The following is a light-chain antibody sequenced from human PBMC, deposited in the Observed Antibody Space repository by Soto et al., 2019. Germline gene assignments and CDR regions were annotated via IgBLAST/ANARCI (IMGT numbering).Light chain of an antibody. CDR1: QDIHNY. CDR2: AAS. J-gene: IGKJ1*01. CDR3: QQYDNYPWT. V-gene: IGKV1-8*01. Sequence: AVLLTQSPSSFSASTGDRATITCRASQDIHNYLAWYQQVPGKAPKLLLYAASILQSGVPSRFSGSGSGTDVTHTIDGLQSEEFATYSCQQYDNYPWTFGEGITV.